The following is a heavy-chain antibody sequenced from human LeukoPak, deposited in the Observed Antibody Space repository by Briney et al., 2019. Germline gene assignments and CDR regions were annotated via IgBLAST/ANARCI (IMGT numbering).Heavy chain of an antibody. CDR1: GFIFSRFG. V-gene: IGHV3-30*02. Sequence: GGSLRLSCAASGFIFSRFGMHWVRQAPGKGLQWVSFIRYDGNNKYYEDSMKGRLTISRDNSKNTLYLQMNSLRPDDTAVSYCAKSYCDGDCLNDAFDIWGQGTMVTVSS. J-gene: IGHJ3*02. CDR2: IRYDGNNK. D-gene: IGHD2-21*02. CDR3: AKSYCDGDCLNDAFDI.